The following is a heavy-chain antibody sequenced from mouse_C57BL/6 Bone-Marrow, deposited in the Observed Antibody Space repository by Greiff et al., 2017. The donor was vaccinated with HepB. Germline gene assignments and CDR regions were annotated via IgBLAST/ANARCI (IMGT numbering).Heavy chain of an antibody. Sequence: VKLLESGAELARPGASVKLSCKASGYTFTSYGISWVKQRTGQGLEWIGEIYPRSGNTYYNEKFKGKATLTADKSSSTAYMELRSLTSEDSAVYFCARDYGSSYSYYFDYWGQGTTLTVSS. V-gene: IGHV1-81*01. CDR1: GYTFTSYG. CDR2: IYPRSGNT. D-gene: IGHD1-1*01. J-gene: IGHJ2*01. CDR3: ARDYGSSYSYYFDY.